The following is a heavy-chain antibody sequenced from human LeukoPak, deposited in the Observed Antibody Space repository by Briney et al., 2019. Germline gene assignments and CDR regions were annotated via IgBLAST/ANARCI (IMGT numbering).Heavy chain of an antibody. J-gene: IGHJ6*02. CDR1: GYSFTSYW. V-gene: IGHV5-51*01. D-gene: IGHD4-17*01. Sequence: HGEYLKISCKGSGYSFTSYWIGWVRQMPGKGLEWMGIIYPGDSDTRYSPSFQGQVTISADKSISTAYLQWSSLKASDTAMYYCAIPDYGDYWDYGMDVWGQGTTVTVSS. CDR3: AIPDYGDYWDYGMDV. CDR2: IYPGDSDT.